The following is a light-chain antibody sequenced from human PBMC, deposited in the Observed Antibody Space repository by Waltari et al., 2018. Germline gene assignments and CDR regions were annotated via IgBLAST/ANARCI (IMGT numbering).Light chain of an antibody. CDR1: NIETRS. J-gene: IGLJ2*01. CDR3: QVWDSSGDLLVI. V-gene: IGLV3-21*02. CDR2: DDS. Sequence: SYVLTQPHPVSVAPGQTASITCGGDNIETRSVHWYQQKPGQAPVVVVFDDSDRPSGIPERFSGANSGNTATLTISRVEGGDEADYFCQVWDSSGDLLVIFGGGTKLTVL.